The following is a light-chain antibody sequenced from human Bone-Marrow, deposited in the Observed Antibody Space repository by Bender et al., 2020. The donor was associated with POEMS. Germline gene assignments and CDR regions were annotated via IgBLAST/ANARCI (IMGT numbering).Light chain of an antibody. V-gene: IGLV2-23*02. CDR3: CSYAGSSTVV. CDR2: EVN. Sequence: QSALTQPASVSGSPGQSITISCTGTSSDIGSFNLVSWYQQHPGKAPKLIIYEVNERPSGVSRRFSGSKSGNTASLKISGLQAEDEADYYCCSYAGSSTVVFGGGTKLTVL. J-gene: IGLJ2*01. CDR1: SSDIGSFNL.